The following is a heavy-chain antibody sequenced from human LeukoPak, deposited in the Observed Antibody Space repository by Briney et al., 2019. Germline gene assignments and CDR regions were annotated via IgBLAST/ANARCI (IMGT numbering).Heavy chain of an antibody. D-gene: IGHD3-22*01. Sequence: SVKVSCKASGGTFSSYAISWVRQAPGQGLEWMGGIIPIFGTANYAQKFQGRVTITADESTSTAYMELSSLRSEDTAVYYCARVEDSGGYYYGRGIHYYYYYMDVWGKGTTVTVSS. CDR3: ARVEDSGGYYYGRGIHYYYYYMDV. V-gene: IGHV1-69*01. CDR2: IIPIFGTA. CDR1: GGTFSSYA. J-gene: IGHJ6*03.